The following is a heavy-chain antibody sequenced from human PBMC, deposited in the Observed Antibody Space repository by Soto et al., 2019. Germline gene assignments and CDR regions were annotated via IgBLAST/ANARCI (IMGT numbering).Heavy chain of an antibody. Sequence: QVQLVQSGAEVKKPGSSVKVSCKASGGTFSSYAISWVRQAPGQGLEWMGGIIPIFGTANYAQKFQGRVTITADESTSTAYMELSSLRSEDTAVYYCARGHYSNYVPTPYDYYGMDVWGQGTTVTVSS. D-gene: IGHD4-4*01. V-gene: IGHV1-69*12. CDR2: IIPIFGTA. CDR3: ARGHYSNYVPTPYDYYGMDV. J-gene: IGHJ6*02. CDR1: GGTFSSYA.